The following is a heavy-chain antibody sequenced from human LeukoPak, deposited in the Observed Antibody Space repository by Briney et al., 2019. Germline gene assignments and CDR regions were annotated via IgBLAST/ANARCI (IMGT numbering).Heavy chain of an antibody. CDR2: MQSNGNS. CDR3: ARDKQHSYGRYFDH. Sequence: SETLSLTCTVSGDSISTYHRNWIRKPPGKGLEWIGYMQSNGNSKYNPSLRSRVTIFIDTSKSQVALILSSVTAADTAVYYCARDKQHSYGRYFDHWGQGALVTVSS. CDR1: GDSISTYH. D-gene: IGHD3-16*01. V-gene: IGHV4-59*01. J-gene: IGHJ4*02.